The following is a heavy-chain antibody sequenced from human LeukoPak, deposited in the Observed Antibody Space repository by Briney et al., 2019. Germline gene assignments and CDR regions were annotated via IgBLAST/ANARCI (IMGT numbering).Heavy chain of an antibody. CDR2: IYHSGTT. J-gene: IGHJ6*03. CDR3: ARGLMQYYYGSGSYYAYYMDV. V-gene: IGHV4-38-2*02. Sequence: SETLSLTCTVSGYSISSGYYWGWIRQPPGKGLEWIGTIYHSGTTYYNPSLKSRVTISVDTSKNQFSLKLSSVTAADTAVYYCARGLMQYYYGSGSYYAYYMDVWGKGTTVTVSS. D-gene: IGHD3-10*01. CDR1: GYSISSGYY.